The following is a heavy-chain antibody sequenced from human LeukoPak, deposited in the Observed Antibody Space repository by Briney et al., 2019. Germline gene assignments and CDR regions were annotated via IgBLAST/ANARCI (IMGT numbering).Heavy chain of an antibody. Sequence: ASVKVSRKASGYTFTSYYMHWVRQAPGQRLEWVGIINPSGGSTRYAPKLQGKVTMTKDTATSTVYMELRSLRSEDTAVYYCARSYESSGYPHWRQGPLVRVSS. CDR3: ARSYESSGYPH. J-gene: IGHJ1*01. CDR2: INPSGGST. D-gene: IGHD3-22*01. V-gene: IGHV1-46*01. CDR1: GYTFTSYY.